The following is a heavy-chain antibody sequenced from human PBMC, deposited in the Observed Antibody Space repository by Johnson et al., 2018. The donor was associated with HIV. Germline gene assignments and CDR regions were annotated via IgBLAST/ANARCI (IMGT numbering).Heavy chain of an antibody. CDR1: GFTVSSNY. D-gene: IGHD3-22*01. V-gene: IGHV3-23*04. CDR3: AKDGRGNYYDSSGADAFDI. J-gene: IGHJ3*02. CDR2: ISGSGGST. Sequence: VQLVESGGGLIQPGGSLRLSCAASGFTVSSNYMSWVRQAPGKGLEWVSAISGSGGSTYYADSVKGRFTISRDNSKNTLYLQINSLRAEDTAVYYCAKDGRGNYYDSSGADAFDIWGQGTMVTVSS.